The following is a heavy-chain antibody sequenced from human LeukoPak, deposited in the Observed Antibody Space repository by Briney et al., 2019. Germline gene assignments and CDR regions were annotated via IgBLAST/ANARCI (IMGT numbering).Heavy chain of an antibody. Sequence: GGSLRLSCAASGFAFSSYAMTWVRQAPGKGLEWVSGISGSGGSTYYADSVKGRFTISRDKSKNTLYLEMNSLRAEDTAVYYCAKSSPYEYYSSGSHLVHWGQGTLVTVSS. CDR3: AKSSPYEYYSSGSHLVH. CDR1: GFAFSSYA. J-gene: IGHJ4*02. V-gene: IGHV3-23*01. D-gene: IGHD3-22*01. CDR2: ISGSGGST.